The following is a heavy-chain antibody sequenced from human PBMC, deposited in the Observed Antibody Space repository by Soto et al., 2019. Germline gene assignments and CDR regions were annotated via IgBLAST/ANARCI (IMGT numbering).Heavy chain of an antibody. CDR1: GYTLTSYG. D-gene: IGHD4-17*01. CDR2: ISADNGNT. Sequence: QVQLVQSGAELKKPGASVKLSCKASGYTLTSYGISWVRLAPGQGLEWMGGISADNGNTNYAQKLKGRVTRTTDTSTSTAYMELRSLRSDDTAVYYCARDMYGDPGYWGQGTLVTVSS. J-gene: IGHJ4*02. CDR3: ARDMYGDPGY. V-gene: IGHV1-18*01.